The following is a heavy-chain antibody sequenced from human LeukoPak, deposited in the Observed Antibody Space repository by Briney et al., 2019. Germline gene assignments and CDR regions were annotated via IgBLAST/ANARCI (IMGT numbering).Heavy chain of an antibody. CDR1: GFDFSSYS. D-gene: IGHD2-2*01. V-gene: IGHV3-21*01. CDR2: IRSSSSYI. CDR3: ARDLVRPVHFDF. Sequence: PGGSLRLSCSASGFDFSSYSMNWVRQAPGKGLEWVSSIRSSSSYIYYADSVKGRFTISRDNAKNSVYLQMNSLRAEDTAVYYCARDLVRPVHFDFWGQGTLVTVSS. J-gene: IGHJ4*02.